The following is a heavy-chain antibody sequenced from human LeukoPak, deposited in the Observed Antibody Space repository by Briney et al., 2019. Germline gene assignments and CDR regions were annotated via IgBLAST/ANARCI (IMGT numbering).Heavy chain of an antibody. CDR1: GYTFTGYY. D-gene: IGHD3-10*01. CDR3: ARDSVSRFGELLHDYYYYYMDV. Sequence: WASVKVSCKASGYTFTGYYMHWVRQAPGQGLEWMGWINPNSGGTNYAQKFQGRVTMTRDTSISTAYMELSRLRSDDTAVYYCARDSVSRFGELLHDYYYYYMDVWGKGTTVTISS. CDR2: INPNSGGT. J-gene: IGHJ6*03. V-gene: IGHV1-2*02.